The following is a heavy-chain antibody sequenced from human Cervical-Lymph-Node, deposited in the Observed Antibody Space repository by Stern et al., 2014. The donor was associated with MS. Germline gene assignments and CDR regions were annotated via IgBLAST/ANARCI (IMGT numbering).Heavy chain of an antibody. CDR2: INTNTGNT. D-gene: IGHD2-2*01. CDR3: ARVKPAAILDY. V-gene: IGHV7-4-1*02. CDR1: GYTFTRNA. J-gene: IGHJ4*02. Sequence: QVQLVQSGSELKKPGASVKVSCKASGYTFTRNAMNWVRQAPGQRLEWMGWINTNTGNTTYAQGFTGRFGFSLDPSVSPAYLQISSLKAEDTAIYYCARVKPAAILDYWGQGTLVTVSS.